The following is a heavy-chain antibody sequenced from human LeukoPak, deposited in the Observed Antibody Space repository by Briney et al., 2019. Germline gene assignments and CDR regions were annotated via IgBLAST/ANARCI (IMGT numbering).Heavy chain of an antibody. D-gene: IGHD6-13*01. CDR2: IYYSGST. J-gene: IGHJ4*02. CDR1: GGSISSSNYY. V-gene: IGHV4-39*07. Sequence: SETLSLTCTVSGGSISSSNYYWGWIRQPPGKGLEWIGSIYYSGSTYYNPSLKSRVTISVHTSKNQFSLNLSSVTAADTAVYYCASARGEWEIAPGTDYWGQGTLVTVSS. CDR3: ASARGEWEIAPGTDY.